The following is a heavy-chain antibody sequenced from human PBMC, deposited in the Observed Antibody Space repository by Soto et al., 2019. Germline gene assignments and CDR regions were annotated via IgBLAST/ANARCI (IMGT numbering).Heavy chain of an antibody. J-gene: IGHJ5*02. V-gene: IGHV1-24*01. CDR1: GYTLTELS. CDR2: FDPEDGET. CDR3: ATNRYCSSTSCFEGGYNWFDP. Sequence: ASVKVSCKVSGYTLTELSMHWVRQAPGKGLEWMGGFDPEDGETIYAQKFQGRVTMTEDTSTDTAYMELSSLSSEDTAVYYCATNRYCSSTSCFEGGYNWFDPWGQGTLVTVSS. D-gene: IGHD2-2*01.